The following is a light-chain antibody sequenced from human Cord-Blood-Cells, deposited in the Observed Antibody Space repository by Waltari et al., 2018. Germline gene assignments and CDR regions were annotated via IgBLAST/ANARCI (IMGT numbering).Light chain of an antibody. J-gene: IGKJ1*01. Sequence: IVLTQSPATLSLSPGERATLSCRASQSVRSYLAWYQQKPGQAPRLLIYDASNRATGSPARLSGSGSCTNFTLTISSRVPEDFAVYYCQQHSNWPPWTFGQGTKVEIK. CDR2: DAS. CDR3: QQHSNWPPWT. V-gene: IGKV3-11*01. CDR1: QSVRSY.